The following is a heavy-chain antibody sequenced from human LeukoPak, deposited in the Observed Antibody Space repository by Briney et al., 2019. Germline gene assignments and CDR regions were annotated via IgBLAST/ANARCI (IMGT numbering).Heavy chain of an antibody. Sequence: SQTLSLTCTVSGGSISSGGYYWSWIRQHPGKGLEWIGYIYYSGSTYYNPSLKSRVTISVDTSKNQFSLKLSSVTAADTAVYYCARAQYYYDSSGYYPYYFDYWGQGTLSPSPQ. J-gene: IGHJ4*02. V-gene: IGHV4-31*03. CDR1: GGSISSGGYY. CDR2: IYYSGST. D-gene: IGHD3-22*01. CDR3: ARAQYYYDSSGYYPYYFDY.